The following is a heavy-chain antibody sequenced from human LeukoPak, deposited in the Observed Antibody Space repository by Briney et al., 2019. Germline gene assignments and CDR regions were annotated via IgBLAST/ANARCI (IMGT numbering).Heavy chain of an antibody. CDR3: ARGATPYYYYMDV. D-gene: IGHD1-26*01. Sequence: GASVKVSCKASGYTVTGYYMHWVRQAPGQGLEWMGRINPNSGGTNYAQKFQGRVTMTRDTSISTAYMELSRLRSDDTAVYYCARGATPYYYYMDVSGKGTTVTVSS. CDR1: GYTVTGYY. J-gene: IGHJ6*03. V-gene: IGHV1-2*06. CDR2: INPNSGGT.